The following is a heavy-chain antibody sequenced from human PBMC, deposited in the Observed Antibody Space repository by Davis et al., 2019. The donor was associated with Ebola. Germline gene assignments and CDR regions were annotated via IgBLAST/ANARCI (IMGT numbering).Heavy chain of an antibody. CDR3: ARGLTYYYGSGSYSKRGWFDP. D-gene: IGHD3-10*01. CDR2: IYYSGST. Sequence: MPSETLSLTCTVSGGSISYYYWSWIRQPPGKGLEWVGYIYYSGSTNYNPSLKSRVTISVDTSKNQFSLKLSSVTAADTAVYYCARGLTYYYGSGSYSKRGWFDPWGQGTLVTVSS. J-gene: IGHJ5*02. CDR1: GGSISYYY. V-gene: IGHV4-59*12.